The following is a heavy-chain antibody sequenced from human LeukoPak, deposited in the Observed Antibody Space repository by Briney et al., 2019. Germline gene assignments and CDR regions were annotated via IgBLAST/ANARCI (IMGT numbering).Heavy chain of an antibody. J-gene: IGHJ4*02. CDR1: GFTFSIYN. D-gene: IGHD6-19*01. CDR3: ARDSGTSYSSGWYDY. Sequence: RSGGSLRLSCAASGFTFSIYNMNWVRQAPGKGLEWLSSISSSSGYIYYADSVKGRFTISRDNAKNSLYLQMNSLRAEDTAVYYCARDSGTSYSSGWYDYWGQGTLVTVSS. V-gene: IGHV3-21*01. CDR2: ISSSSGYI.